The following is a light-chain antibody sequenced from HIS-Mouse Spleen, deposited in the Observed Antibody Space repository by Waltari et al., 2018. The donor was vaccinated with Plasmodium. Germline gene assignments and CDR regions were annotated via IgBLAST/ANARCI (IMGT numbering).Light chain of an antibody. J-gene: IGKJ3*01. V-gene: IGKV3-15*01. CDR2: GAS. CDR3: QQYNNWSFT. CDR1: QSVSSN. Sequence: DIVMTQSPATLSVSPGERATLSCRASQSVSSNLAWYHQKPGQAPRLLIYGASTRATGIPARFSGSGSGTEFTLTISSLQSEDFAVYYCQQYNNWSFTFGPGTKVDIK.